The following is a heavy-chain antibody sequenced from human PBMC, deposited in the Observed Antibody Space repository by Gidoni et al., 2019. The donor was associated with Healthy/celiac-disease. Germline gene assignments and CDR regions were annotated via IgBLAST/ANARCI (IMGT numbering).Heavy chain of an antibody. Sequence: QVQLVESGGGVVQPGRSLRLSCAASGFTFSSYGMHWVRQAPGKGLEWVAVIWYDGSNKYYADSVKGRFTISRDNSKNTLYLQMNSLRAEDTAVYYCARDITMVRGGFVGFYYGMDVWGQGTTVTVSS. CDR2: IWYDGSNK. CDR1: GFTFSSYG. CDR3: ARDITMVRGGFVGFYYGMDV. V-gene: IGHV3-33*01. D-gene: IGHD3-10*01. J-gene: IGHJ6*02.